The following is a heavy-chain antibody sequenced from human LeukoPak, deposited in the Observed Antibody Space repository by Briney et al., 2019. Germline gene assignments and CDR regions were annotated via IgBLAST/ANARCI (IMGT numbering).Heavy chain of an antibody. CDR2: INPHSGDT. V-gene: IGHV1-2*07. CDR1: GYTFTSYY. CDR3: AREGGSSYGYAYH. D-gene: IGHD5-18*01. J-gene: IGHJ5*02. Sequence: ASVKVSCKAFGYTFTSYYMHWVRQAPGQGLEWMGWINPHSGDTNYAHKFQGRVTMTRDTSISIAYMELSSLKSDDTAVYYCAREGGSSYGYAYHWGQGTLVTVSP.